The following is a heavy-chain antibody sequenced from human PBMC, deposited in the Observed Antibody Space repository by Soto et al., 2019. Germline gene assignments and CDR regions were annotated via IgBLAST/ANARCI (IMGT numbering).Heavy chain of an antibody. D-gene: IGHD5-12*01. CDR1: GFTFSSYG. Sequence: LRLSCAASGFTFSSYGMHWVRQAPGKGLEWVAVIWYDGSNKYYADSVKGRFTIPRDNSKNTLYLQMNSLRAEDTAVYYCASGDGYKLPGPFDYWGQGTLVTVSS. V-gene: IGHV3-33*01. CDR3: ASGDGYKLPGPFDY. CDR2: IWYDGSNK. J-gene: IGHJ4*02.